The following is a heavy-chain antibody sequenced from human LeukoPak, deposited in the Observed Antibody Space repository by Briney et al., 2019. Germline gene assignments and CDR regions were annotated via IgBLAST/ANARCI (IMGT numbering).Heavy chain of an antibody. D-gene: IGHD2-21*02. J-gene: IGHJ4*02. CDR3: ARDSSRCGGVCYRVPPSPFDY. V-gene: IGHV3-33*01. CDR2: ICYDGSNK. CDR1: GFTFRSYG. Sequence: GGSLRLSCAASGFTFRSYGMHWVRQAPGKGLEWVAVICYDGSNKYYADSVKGRFTISRDNSKNTLYLQMNTLRAEDTAVYYCARDSSRCGGVCYRVPPSPFDYWGQGTLVTVSS.